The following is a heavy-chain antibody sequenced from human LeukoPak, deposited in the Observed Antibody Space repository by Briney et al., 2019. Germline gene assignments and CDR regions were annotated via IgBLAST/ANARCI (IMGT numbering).Heavy chain of an antibody. CDR3: ARHAVVGFDY. CDR1: GGSISSYY. CDR2: IYTSGST. V-gene: IGHV4-4*09. D-gene: IGHD1-26*01. J-gene: IGHJ4*02. Sequence: SETLSLTCTVSGGSISSYYWSWIRQPPGKGLEWIGYIYTSGSTTYNPSLKSRVTISVDTSKNQFSLKLSSVTAADTAVYYCARHAVVGFDYWGQGTLVTVSS.